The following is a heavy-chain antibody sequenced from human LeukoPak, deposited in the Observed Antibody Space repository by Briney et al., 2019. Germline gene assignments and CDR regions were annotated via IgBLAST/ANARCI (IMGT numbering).Heavy chain of an antibody. CDR3: ARGRGYSYGYQYLQH. CDR2: IYYSGST. J-gene: IGHJ1*01. Sequence: SETLSLTCTVSGGSISSYYWSWIRQPAGKGLEWSGYIYYSGSTNYNPSLKSRVTISVDTSKNQFSLKLSSVTAADTAVYYCARGRGYSYGYQYLQHWGQGTLVTVSS. D-gene: IGHD5-18*01. V-gene: IGHV4-59*01. CDR1: GGSISSYY.